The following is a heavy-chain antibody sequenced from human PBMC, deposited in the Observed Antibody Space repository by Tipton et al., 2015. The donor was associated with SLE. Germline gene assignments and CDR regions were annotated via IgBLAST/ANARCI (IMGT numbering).Heavy chain of an antibody. CDR1: GGSISSSNYY. Sequence: TLSLTCTVSGGSISSSNYYWGWIRQPPGKGLEWIGSIFYTGSTYYNPSLKSRVSFSIDTSKNQFSLKLNSVTAADTAVYYCARRHYSGPFDNWGQGTLVTVST. J-gene: IGHJ4*02. V-gene: IGHV4-39*07. CDR2: IFYTGST. D-gene: IGHD5-12*01. CDR3: ARRHYSGPFDN.